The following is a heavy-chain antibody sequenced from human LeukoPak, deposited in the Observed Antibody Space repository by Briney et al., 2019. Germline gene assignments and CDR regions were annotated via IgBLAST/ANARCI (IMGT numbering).Heavy chain of an antibody. J-gene: IGHJ4*02. Sequence: GGSLRLSCAASGFTVSSNYMSWVRQAPGKGLEWVSAIYSGGSTYYADSVKGRFTISRDNAKNSLYLQMNSLRAEDTAVYYCARGPDGSGSYAEFDYWGQGTLVTVSS. V-gene: IGHV3-53*01. D-gene: IGHD3-10*01. CDR2: IYSGGST. CDR3: ARGPDGSGSYAEFDY. CDR1: GFTVSSNY.